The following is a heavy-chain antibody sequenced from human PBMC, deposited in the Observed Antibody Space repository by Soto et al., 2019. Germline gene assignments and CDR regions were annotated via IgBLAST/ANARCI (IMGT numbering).Heavy chain of an antibody. CDR3: AAGNYYDSSGYYFDYYYYYGMDV. V-gene: IGHV1-58*01. CDR1: GFPFTSSA. Sequence: SVKVPCKASGFPFTSSALHWVRRARGQRLEWIGWIVVGSGNTNYAQKFQERVTITRDMSTNTAYMELSSLRSEDTAVYYCAAGNYYDSSGYYFDYYYYYGMDVWGQGTTVTVSS. D-gene: IGHD3-22*01. CDR2: IVVGSGNT. J-gene: IGHJ6*02.